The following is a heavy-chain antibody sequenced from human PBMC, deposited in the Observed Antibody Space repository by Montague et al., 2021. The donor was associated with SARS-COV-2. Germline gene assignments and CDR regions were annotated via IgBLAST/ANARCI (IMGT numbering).Heavy chain of an antibody. CDR1: VSWNSGAD. V-gene: IGHV4-59*01. Sequence: SETLSLTCSILVSWNSGADWKCIRLHPSHRPESYGYFCYKENTNYNPSLETRVTLSVDPSKNQFSLKLSSVTAADTAVYYCAREDRWNWFDPWGQGTLVIVSA. J-gene: IGHJ5*02. CDR3: AREDRWNWFDP. CDR2: FCYKENT. D-gene: IGHD5-24*01.